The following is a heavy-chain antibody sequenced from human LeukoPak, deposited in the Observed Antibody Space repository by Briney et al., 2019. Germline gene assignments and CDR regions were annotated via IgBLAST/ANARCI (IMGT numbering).Heavy chain of an antibody. CDR2: FDPEDGET. CDR1: GYTLTELS. V-gene: IGHV1-24*01. J-gene: IGHJ4*01. D-gene: IGHD3-22*01. CDR3: ATXHYYDXSGXYAY. Sequence: ASVKVSCKVSGYTLTELSMHWVRQAPGKGLEWMGGFDPEDGETIYAQKFQGRVTMTEDTSTDTAYMELSSLRSEDTAVYYCATXHYYDXSGXYAYWGXXTXVXVSS.